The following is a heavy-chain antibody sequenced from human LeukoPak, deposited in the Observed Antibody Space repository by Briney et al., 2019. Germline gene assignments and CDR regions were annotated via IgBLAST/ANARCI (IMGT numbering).Heavy chain of an antibody. J-gene: IGHJ5*02. CDR1: GFTVSSNY. D-gene: IGHD3-10*01. CDR3: AREWDPYYYGSGSYS. Sequence: GGSLRLSCAASGFTVSSNYMSWVRQAPGQGLEWVSVIYSGGSTYYAHSVKGRFTISRDNSKNTLYLQMNSLRAEDTAVYYCAREWDPYYYGSGSYSWGQGTLVTVSS. V-gene: IGHV3-66*01. CDR2: IYSGGST.